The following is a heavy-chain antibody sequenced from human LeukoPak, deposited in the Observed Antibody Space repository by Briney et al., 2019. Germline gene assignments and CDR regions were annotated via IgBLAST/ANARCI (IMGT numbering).Heavy chain of an antibody. Sequence: SETLSLTCTVSGGSISSYYWSWIRQPPGKGLEWIGYIYYSGSTNYNPSLKSRVTISVDTSKNQFSLKLSSVTAADTAVYYCARDAPGSTTGAFDPWGQGTLVTVSS. D-gene: IGHD2/OR15-2a*01. CDR2: IYYSGST. J-gene: IGHJ5*02. CDR3: ARDAPGSTTGAFDP. V-gene: IGHV4-59*01. CDR1: GGSISSYY.